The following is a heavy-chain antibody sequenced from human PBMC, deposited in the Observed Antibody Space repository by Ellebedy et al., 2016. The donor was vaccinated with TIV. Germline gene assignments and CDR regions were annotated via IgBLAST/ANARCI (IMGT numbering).Heavy chain of an antibody. D-gene: IGHD6-13*01. Sequence: GESLKISCAASGFTFSNFEMNWVRQAPGKGLEWVSYISYSGRSIYYADSVKGRFTLSRDNARNSLYLQMNRLRAEDTAIYYCAKDSNSSSWFLGHWFDTWGQGTLVSVSS. J-gene: IGHJ5*02. CDR3: AKDSNSSSWFLGHWFDT. CDR1: GFTFSNFE. CDR2: ISYSGRSI. V-gene: IGHV3-48*03.